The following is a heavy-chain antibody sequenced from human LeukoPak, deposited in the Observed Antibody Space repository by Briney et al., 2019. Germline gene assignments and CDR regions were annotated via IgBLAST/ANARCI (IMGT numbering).Heavy chain of an antibody. CDR1: GYTFTGYL. CDR3: ARGGYYGSGSYRILTYYYYYYMDV. CDR2: MNPNSGNT. Sequence: ASVKVSCKASGYTFTGYLMHWVRQAPGQGLEWMGWMNPNSGNTGYAQKFQGRVTITRNTSISTAYMELSSLRSEDTAVYYCARGGYYGSGSYRILTYYYYYYMDVWGKGTTVTVSS. J-gene: IGHJ6*03. V-gene: IGHV1-8*03. D-gene: IGHD3-10*01.